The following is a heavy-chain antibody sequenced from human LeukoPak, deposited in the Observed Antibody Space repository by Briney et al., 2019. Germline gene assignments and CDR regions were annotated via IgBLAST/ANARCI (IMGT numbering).Heavy chain of an antibody. D-gene: IGHD2-15*01. J-gene: IGHJ6*03. V-gene: IGHV3-23*01. CDR2: ISGSGDTT. Sequence: TGGSLRLSCAASGFTFSSYAMSWVRQAPGGGLEWVSAISGSGDTTYHADSVKGRFTISRDNSENRLSLQMDSLRAEGTAVYFCAKDTTAWWYHRAYMDVWGKGTTVTVSS. CDR3: AKDTTAWWYHRAYMDV. CDR1: GFTFSSYA.